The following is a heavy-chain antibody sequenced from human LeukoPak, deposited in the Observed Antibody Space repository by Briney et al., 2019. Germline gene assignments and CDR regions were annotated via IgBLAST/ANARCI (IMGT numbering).Heavy chain of an antibody. V-gene: IGHV4-39*07. D-gene: IGHD5-24*01. CDR1: GFTFSSYA. Sequence: GSLRLSCAASGFTFSSYAMSWVRQPPGKGLEWIGSIYYSGSTYYNPSLKSRVTISVDTSKNQFSLKLSSVTAADTAVYYCASDGGDGYNFRLYYYGMDVWGQGTTITVSS. CDR2: IYYSGST. CDR3: ASDGGDGYNFRLYYYGMDV. J-gene: IGHJ6*02.